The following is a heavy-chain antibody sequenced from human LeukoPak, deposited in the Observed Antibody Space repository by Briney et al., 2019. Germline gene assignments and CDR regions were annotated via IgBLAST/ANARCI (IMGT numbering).Heavy chain of an antibody. Sequence: GGSLRLSCAASGFTFSSYAMSWVRQAPGKGLEWVSAISGSGGGTYYVDTVKGRFTISRDNSKNTLYMQMNSLRAEDTAVYHCAKGRYSSGWNYFDYWGQGTLVTVSS. D-gene: IGHD6-19*01. CDR2: ISGSGGGT. CDR3: AKGRYSSGWNYFDY. V-gene: IGHV3-23*01. CDR1: GFTFSSYA. J-gene: IGHJ4*02.